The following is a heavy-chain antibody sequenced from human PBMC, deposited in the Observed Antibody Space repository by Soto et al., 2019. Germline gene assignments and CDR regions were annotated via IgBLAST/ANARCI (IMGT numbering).Heavy chain of an antibody. V-gene: IGHV3-30-3*01. Sequence: QVQLVESGGGVVQPGRSLRLSCAASGFTFSSYAMHWVRQAPGKGLEWVAVISYDGSNKYYADSVKGRFTISRDNSKNTLYLQMNSLRAEDTAVYYCASSMVRGVNEFEPWGQGTLVTVSS. CDR3: ASSMVRGVNEFEP. J-gene: IGHJ5*02. CDR1: GFTFSSYA. D-gene: IGHD3-10*01. CDR2: ISYDGSNK.